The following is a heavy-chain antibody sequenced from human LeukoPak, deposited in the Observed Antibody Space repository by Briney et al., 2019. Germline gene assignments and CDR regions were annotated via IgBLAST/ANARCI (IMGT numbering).Heavy chain of an antibody. CDR2: IYSGGTT. CDR3: ARDPDYGGG. Sequence: PGGSLRLSCAASGFTVSTNYMSWVRQAPGKGLEWVSIIYSGGTTYYADSVKGRFTLSRDNSKNTLYLQMNSLRVGDTALYYCARDPDYGGGWGQGTLVTVSS. CDR1: GFTVSTNY. V-gene: IGHV3-66*01. J-gene: IGHJ4*02. D-gene: IGHD4-17*01.